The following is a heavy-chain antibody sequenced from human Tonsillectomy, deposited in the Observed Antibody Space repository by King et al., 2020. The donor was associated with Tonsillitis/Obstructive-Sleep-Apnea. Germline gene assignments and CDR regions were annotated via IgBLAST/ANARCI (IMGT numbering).Heavy chain of an antibody. CDR1: GFTFSRDS. Sequence: VQLVESGGGLGQPGGSLRLSCAASGFTFSRDSMNWVRPAPGEGLEWVSYISIRTISYADSLKGRFTNSRDNAKNSLILQMDSLGDEDTALYYCARDHDWSFDYWGQGTLVTVSS. CDR3: ARDHDWSFDY. J-gene: IGHJ4*02. CDR2: ISIRTI. V-gene: IGHV3-48*02. D-gene: IGHD3-9*01.